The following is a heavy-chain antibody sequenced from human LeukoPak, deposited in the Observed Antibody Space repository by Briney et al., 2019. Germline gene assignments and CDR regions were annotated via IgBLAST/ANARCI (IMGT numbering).Heavy chain of an antibody. D-gene: IGHD3-3*01. J-gene: IGHJ4*02. CDR2: ISWNSGSI. CDR1: GFIFDDYA. V-gene: IGHV3-9*01. CDR3: AKDIGFLEWLLTFDY. Sequence: GRSLRLSCAASGFIFDDYAMHWVRQAPGKGLEWVSGISWNSGSIGYADSVKGRFTISRDNAKNSLYLQMNSLRAEDTALYYCAKDIGFLEWLLTFDYWGQGTLVTVSS.